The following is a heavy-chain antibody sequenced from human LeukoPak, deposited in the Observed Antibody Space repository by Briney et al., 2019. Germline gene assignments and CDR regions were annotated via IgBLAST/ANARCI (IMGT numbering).Heavy chain of an antibody. V-gene: IGHV4-59*01. J-gene: IGHJ4*02. D-gene: IGHD4-17*01. CDR1: GRSINSYY. CDR2: IFHTGST. CDR3: ASVRYCDYFLFDF. Sequence: SETLSLTCTVSGRSINSYYWSWIRQPPGKGLEWIGYIFHTGSTNYNPPLKSRLTISVDTSKNQFNLNLSSVTAADTAVYYCASVRYCDYFLFDFWGQGTRVTVSS.